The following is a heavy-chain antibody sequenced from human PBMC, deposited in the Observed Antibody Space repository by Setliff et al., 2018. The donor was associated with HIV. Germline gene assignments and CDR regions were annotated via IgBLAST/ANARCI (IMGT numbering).Heavy chain of an antibody. CDR3: ARGGAFCGRDSCYYLDY. Sequence: SETLSLTCSVSGDSISRSSFFWTWIRQHPGKGLEWIGYIYYSGSATYNPSLKSQASISVDTSTNEFSLKLSSVTAADTAVYYCARGGAFCGRDSCYYLDYWGQGIRGTSPQ. J-gene: IGHJ4*02. V-gene: IGHV4-31*01. CDR2: IYYSGSA. CDR1: GDSISRSSFF. D-gene: IGHD2-21*02.